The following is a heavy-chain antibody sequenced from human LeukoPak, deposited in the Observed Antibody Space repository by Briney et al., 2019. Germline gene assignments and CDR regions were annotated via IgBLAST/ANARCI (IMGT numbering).Heavy chain of an antibody. D-gene: IGHD5-12*01. CDR2: INPNSGGT. CDR3: ARTRGYSGYMGMEYYMDV. V-gene: IGHV1-2*02. J-gene: IGHJ6*03. CDR1: GYTFTGYY. Sequence: ASVKVSCKASGYTFTGYYMHWVRQAPGQGLEWMGWINPNSGGTNYAQKFQGRVTMTRDTSISTAYMELRSLRSDDTAVYYCARTRGYSGYMGMEYYMDVWGKGTTVTISS.